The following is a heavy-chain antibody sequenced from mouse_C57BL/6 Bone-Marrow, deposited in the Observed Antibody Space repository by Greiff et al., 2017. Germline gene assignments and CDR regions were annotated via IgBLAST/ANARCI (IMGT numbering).Heavy chain of an antibody. CDR3: ATTYDYPFDY. V-gene: IGHV5-6*01. Sequence: EVKLMESGGDLVKPGGSLKLSCAASGFTFSSYGMSWVRRTPDKRLEGVATIRSGGSYNYYPDSVKGRFTISRDNAKNTLYSQISSLKSEDTAMYYCATTYDYPFDYWGQGTTLTVSS. J-gene: IGHJ2*01. CDR1: GFTFSSYG. CDR2: IRSGGSYN. D-gene: IGHD2-4*01.